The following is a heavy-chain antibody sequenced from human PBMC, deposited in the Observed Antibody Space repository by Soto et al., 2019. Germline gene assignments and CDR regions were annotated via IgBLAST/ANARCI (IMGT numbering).Heavy chain of an antibody. CDR3: VKLVGGTADY. CDR2: TYYRSKWHN. Sequence: SQTLSHTCAISGDSVSSNSAAWNWIRQSPSRGLEWLGRTYYRSKWHNDYAVSVKSRIRINPDTSKNQFSLQPNSVTPEDTAVYYYVKLVGGTADYWGQGTPVTVS. CDR1: GDSVSSNSAA. D-gene: IGHD1-26*01. V-gene: IGHV6-1*01. J-gene: IGHJ4*02.